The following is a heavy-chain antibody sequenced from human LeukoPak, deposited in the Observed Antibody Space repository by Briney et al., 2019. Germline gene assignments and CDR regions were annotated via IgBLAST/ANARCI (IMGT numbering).Heavy chain of an antibody. D-gene: IGHD3-22*01. CDR2: INPNSGGT. Sequence: GASVKVSCKASGYTFTGYYMHWVRQAPGQGLEWMGWINPNSGGTNYAQKLQGRVTMTTDTATSTAYMDLRSLRSDDTAVYYCARDRHRRHYYDSSLHPPLDYWGQGTLVTVSS. J-gene: IGHJ4*02. CDR1: GYTFTGYY. V-gene: IGHV1-2*02. CDR3: ARDRHRRHYYDSSLHPPLDY.